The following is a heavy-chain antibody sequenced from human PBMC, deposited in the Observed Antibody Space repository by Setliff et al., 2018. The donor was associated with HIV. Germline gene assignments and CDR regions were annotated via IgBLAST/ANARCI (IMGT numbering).Heavy chain of an antibody. CDR2: ITSTGRNI. J-gene: IGHJ3*02. D-gene: IGHD3-10*01. CDR3: LGESSAAFDI. V-gene: IGHV3-48*01. Sequence: GGSLRLSCAASGFTFSNYNMNWVRQAPGKGLEWISFITSTGRNIYYTDSVKGRFTISRDNARNSLYLQMDSLRVEDTAVYYCLGESSAAFDIWGQGTMVTVSS. CDR1: GFTFSNYN.